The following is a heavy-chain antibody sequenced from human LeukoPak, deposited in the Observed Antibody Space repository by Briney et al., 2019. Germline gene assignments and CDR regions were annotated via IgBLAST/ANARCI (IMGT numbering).Heavy chain of an antibody. D-gene: IGHD3-22*01. CDR1: GGSISSSSYY. CDR3: ARDLESVWYYYDSSGLAGWYFDL. Sequence: SETLSLTCTVPGGSISSSSYYWGWIRQPPGKGLEWIGSIYYSGSTYYNPSLKSRVTISVDTSKNQFSLKLSSVTAADTAVYYCARDLESVWYYYDSSGLAGWYFDLWGRGTLVTVSS. J-gene: IGHJ2*01. CDR2: IYYSGST. V-gene: IGHV4-39*02.